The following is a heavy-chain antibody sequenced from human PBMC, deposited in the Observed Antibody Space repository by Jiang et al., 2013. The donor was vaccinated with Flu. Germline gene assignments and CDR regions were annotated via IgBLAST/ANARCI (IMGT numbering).Heavy chain of an antibody. J-gene: IGHJ5*02. D-gene: IGHD3-10*01. CDR3: ARGLPSYGSGTTKRYWFDP. V-gene: IGHV4-61*02. Sequence: GLVKPSQTLSLTCTVSGGSISSGSYYWSWIRQPAGKGLEWIGRIYTSGSTNYNPSLKSRVTISVDTSKNQFSLKLSSVTAADTAVYYCARGLPSYGSGTTKRYWFDPWGQGTLVTVSS. CDR2: IYTSGST. CDR1: GGSISSGSYY.